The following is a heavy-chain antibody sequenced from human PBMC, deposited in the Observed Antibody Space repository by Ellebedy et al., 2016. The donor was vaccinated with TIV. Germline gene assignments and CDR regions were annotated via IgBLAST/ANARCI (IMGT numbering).Heavy chain of an antibody. J-gene: IGHJ3*02. CDR3: ARGRTEYGSGREDNDAFDI. CDR1: GASFNGYY. D-gene: IGHD2-15*01. CDR2: VLHSGNT. Sequence: SQTLSLTCXVSGASFNGYYWSWIRQPPGKGLEWIGEVLHSGNTNYNPSLKSRVTISVDKSRKQLSLKVTSVTAADTAVHYCARGRTEYGSGREDNDAFDIWGQGTVVTVSS. V-gene: IGHV4-34*01.